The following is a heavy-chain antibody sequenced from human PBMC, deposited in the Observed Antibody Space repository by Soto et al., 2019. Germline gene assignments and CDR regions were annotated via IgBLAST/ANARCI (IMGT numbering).Heavy chain of an antibody. CDR1: GDSVSSNSAA. Sequence: QHLSLTCVISGDSVSSNSAAWNWIRQSPSRGLEWLGRTYYRSKWYNDYAVSVKSRITINPDTSKNQFSLQLNSVTPEDTAVYYCARAREQLVGRDYYYYYGMDVRGQGTTVTVSS. J-gene: IGHJ6*02. CDR2: TYYRSKWYN. CDR3: ARAREQLVGRDYYYYYGMDV. V-gene: IGHV6-1*01. D-gene: IGHD6-6*01.